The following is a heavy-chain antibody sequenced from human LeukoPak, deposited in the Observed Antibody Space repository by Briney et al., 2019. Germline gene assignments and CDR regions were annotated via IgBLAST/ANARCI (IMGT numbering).Heavy chain of an antibody. D-gene: IGHD3-3*01. CDR2: ISVYNNYT. J-gene: IGHJ3*01. Sequence: ASVRVSCKASGYTSTGFGVIWVRQAPGQGLEWMGWISVYNNYTNYARNFQDRVTMTADTSTSTAYMELRSLSSDDTAMYFCAKTHFRITVFGVIAPNSFDVWGQGTMVTVSS. CDR3: AKTHFRITVFGVIAPNSFDV. V-gene: IGHV1-18*01. CDR1: GYTSTGFG.